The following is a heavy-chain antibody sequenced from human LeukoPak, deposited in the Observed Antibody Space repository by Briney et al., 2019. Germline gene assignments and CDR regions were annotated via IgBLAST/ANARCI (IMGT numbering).Heavy chain of an antibody. CDR3: ASGYVGAAAGKADYYYYMDV. V-gene: IGHV1-69*06. J-gene: IGHJ6*03. CDR2: IIPIFGTA. D-gene: IGHD6-13*01. CDR1: GGTFSSYA. Sequence: GCSVKVSCKASGGTFSSYAISWVRQAPGQGLEWMGGIIPIFGTANYAQKFQGRVTITADKSTSTAYMELSSLRSEDTAVYYCASGYVGAAAGKADYYYYMDVWGKGPTVTVSS.